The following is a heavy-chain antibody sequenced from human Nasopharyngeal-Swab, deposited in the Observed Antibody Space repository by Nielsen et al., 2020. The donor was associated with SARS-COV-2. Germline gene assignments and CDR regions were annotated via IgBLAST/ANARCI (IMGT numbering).Heavy chain of an antibody. CDR3: AKEQGYSSSWYGDYYYYYGMDV. CDR2: ISGDGGST. D-gene: IGHD6-13*01. Sequence: GESLKISCAASGFTFDDYAMHWVRQAPGKGLEWVSLISGDGGSTYYADSVKGRFTISRDNSKNSLYLQMNSLRTEDTALYYCAKEQGYSSSWYGDYYYYYGMDVWGQGTTDTVSS. J-gene: IGHJ6*02. V-gene: IGHV3-43*02. CDR1: GFTFDDYA.